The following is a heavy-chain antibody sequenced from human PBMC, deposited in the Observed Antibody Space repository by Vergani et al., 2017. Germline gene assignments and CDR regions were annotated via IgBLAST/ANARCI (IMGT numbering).Heavy chain of an antibody. CDR1: GFTFSSYA. CDR3: AKRSSAATMRSHFDY. V-gene: IGHV3-23*01. Sequence: EVQLLESGGGLVQPGGSLRLSCAASGFTFSSYAMSWVRQGPGKGLEWVSAISGSGGSTYYADSVKGRFTISRDNSKNTLYLQMNSLRAEDTAVYYCAKRSSAATMRSHFDYWGQGTLVTVSS. D-gene: IGHD5-12*01. CDR2: ISGSGGST. J-gene: IGHJ4*02.